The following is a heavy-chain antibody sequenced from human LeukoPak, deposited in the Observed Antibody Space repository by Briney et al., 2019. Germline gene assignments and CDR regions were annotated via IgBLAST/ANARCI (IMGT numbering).Heavy chain of an antibody. CDR3: ARDLRLGKYYYDSSGYYY. V-gene: IGHV1-18*01. CDR1: GYTFTSYG. J-gene: IGHJ4*02. Sequence: ASVKVSCKASGYTFTSYGISWVRQAPGQGIDWMGWISAYNGNTNYAQKLQGRVTMTTDTSTSTPYMELRSLRSDDTAVYYCARDLRLGKYYYDSSGYYYWGQGTLVTVSS. CDR2: ISAYNGNT. D-gene: IGHD3-22*01.